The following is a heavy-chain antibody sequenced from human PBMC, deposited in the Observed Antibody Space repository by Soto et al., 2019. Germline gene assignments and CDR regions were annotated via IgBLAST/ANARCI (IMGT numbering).Heavy chain of an antibody. CDR3: ARADCGGQCACDF. D-gene: IGHD2-21*01. CDR2: IWYDGTVK. V-gene: IGHV3-33*01. CDR1: GFTFRSYG. J-gene: IGHJ4*02. Sequence: QVQLVESGGGVVQPGRSLRLSCAASGFTFRSYGIHWVRQARGKGLEWVAGIWYDGTVKNYADSVKGRFSISRDNSQNTVYLQMNTLRAEDTAVYYCARADCGGQCACDFWGQGTLVSVSS.